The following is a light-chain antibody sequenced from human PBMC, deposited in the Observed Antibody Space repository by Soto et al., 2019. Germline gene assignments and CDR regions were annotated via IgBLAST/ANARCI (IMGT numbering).Light chain of an antibody. J-gene: IGLJ1*01. CDR2: DVT. Sequence: QCSLTLPASVSGSRGQSITISCTGTSSDVGGYNSVSWYRQDPGKAPKLMIYDVTNRPSGVSNRFSGSKSGNTASLTISGLQAEDEADYYCRSFTSSITYVFGTGTKVTVL. CDR1: SSDVGGYNS. CDR3: RSFTSSITYV. V-gene: IGLV2-14*01.